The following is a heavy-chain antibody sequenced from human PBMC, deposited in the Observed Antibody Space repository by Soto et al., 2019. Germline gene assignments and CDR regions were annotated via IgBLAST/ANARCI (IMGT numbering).Heavy chain of an antibody. CDR1: GGSISSGDYY. CDR3: ARVNPSIPNWFDP. V-gene: IGHV4-30-4*01. J-gene: IGHJ5*02. Sequence: PSETLSLTCTVSGGSISSGDYYWSWIRQPPGKGLEWIGYIYYSGSTYYNPSLKSRVTISVDTSKNQFSLKLSSVTAADTAVYYCARVNPSIPNWFDPWGQGTLVTVSS. CDR2: IYYSGST.